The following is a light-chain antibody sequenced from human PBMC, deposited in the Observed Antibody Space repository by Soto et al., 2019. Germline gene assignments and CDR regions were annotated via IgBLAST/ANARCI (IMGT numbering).Light chain of an antibody. CDR3: QQRYYTPWT. V-gene: IGKV3-20*01. J-gene: IGKJ1*01. CDR1: QSVDSDA. Sequence: EIVLTQSPGTLSLSPGERATLSCRASQSVDSDALSWHQQKPGQAPRLLFYGASRRATGIPERFSGGGSGTDFTLTISRLEPEDFAVYYCQQRYYTPWTFGQGTKVEIK. CDR2: GAS.